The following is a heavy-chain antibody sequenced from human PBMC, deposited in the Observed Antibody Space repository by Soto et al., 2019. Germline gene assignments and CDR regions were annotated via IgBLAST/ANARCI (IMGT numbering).Heavy chain of an antibody. V-gene: IGHV4-34*01. Sequence: QVQLQQWGAGLLKPSETLSLTCAVYGGSFSGYYWSWIRQPPGKGLEWIGEINHSGSTNYNPSLKSRVTISVDTSKNQCSLKLSSVTAADTAVYYCAITYYDFWSGYYSDYWGQGTLVTVSS. D-gene: IGHD3-3*01. CDR1: GGSFSGYY. CDR3: AITYYDFWSGYYSDY. J-gene: IGHJ4*02. CDR2: INHSGST.